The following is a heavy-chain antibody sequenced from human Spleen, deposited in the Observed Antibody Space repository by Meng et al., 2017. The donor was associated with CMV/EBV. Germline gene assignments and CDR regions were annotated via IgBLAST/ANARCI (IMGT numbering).Heavy chain of an antibody. V-gene: IGHV1-69*10. CDR3: ATTESGVPAAIWGYYYGMDV. CDR1: GGTFSSYA. D-gene: IGHD2-2*01. CDR2: IIPILGIA. J-gene: IGHJ6*02. Sequence: SVKVSCKASGGTFSSYAISWVRQAPGQGLEWMGGIIPILGIANYAQKFQGRVTITADKSTSTAYMELSSLRSEDTAVYYCATTESGVPAAIWGYYYGMDVWGQGTTVTVSS.